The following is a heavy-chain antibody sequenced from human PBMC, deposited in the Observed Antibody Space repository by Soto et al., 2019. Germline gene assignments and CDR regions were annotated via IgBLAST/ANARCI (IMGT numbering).Heavy chain of an antibody. J-gene: IGHJ6*02. CDR3: AKDLQAYGDYDYYCYGLDA. CDR2: ISYDGNNK. D-gene: IGHD4-17*01. V-gene: IGHV3-30*18. Sequence: QLVESGGCVVPPGASLRLSCAASGFTFSTFGMHWVRQTPGKGLEWVAVISYDGNNKVYADSLHGRFTISRDNFKKTVDLVMKNRKGDDTAFYYGAKDLQAYGDYDYYCYGLDAWGQGATVSVSS. CDR1: GFTFSTFG.